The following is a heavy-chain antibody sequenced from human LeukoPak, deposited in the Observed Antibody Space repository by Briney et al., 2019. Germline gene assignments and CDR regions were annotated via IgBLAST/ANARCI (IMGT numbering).Heavy chain of an antibody. V-gene: IGHV4-39*07. D-gene: IGHD3-3*01. Sequence: LPETLSLTCTVSGGSISSSSYYWGWIRQPPGKGLEWIGSIYYSGSTYYNPSLKSRVTISVDTSKNQFSLKLSSVTAADTAVYYCARRFTIFGVVIQKPYYFDYWGQGTLVTVSS. CDR1: GGSISSSSYY. CDR3: ARRFTIFGVVIQKPYYFDY. J-gene: IGHJ4*02. CDR2: IYYSGST.